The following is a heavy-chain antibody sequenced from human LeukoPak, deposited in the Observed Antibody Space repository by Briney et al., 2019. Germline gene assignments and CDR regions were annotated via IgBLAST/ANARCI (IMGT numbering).Heavy chain of an antibody. Sequence: AGSLSLSCAASGFTLSRYGLHWVRPAPGKGVAGVARIWFDGSDKYYADSVKGRFTISRDNSKNTLYLQMNNLRAEDTAVYYCARDRLINSRVRAHDAFDIWGQGTMVTVSS. D-gene: IGHD6-13*01. CDR1: GFTLSRYG. V-gene: IGHV3-33*01. CDR2: IWFDGSDK. J-gene: IGHJ3*02. CDR3: ARDRLINSRVRAHDAFDI.